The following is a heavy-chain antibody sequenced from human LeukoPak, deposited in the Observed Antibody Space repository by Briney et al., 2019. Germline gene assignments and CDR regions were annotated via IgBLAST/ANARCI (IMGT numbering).Heavy chain of an antibody. CDR3: AREDERWLQFSAFDI. CDR2: ISSYRHNTI. J-gene: IGHJ3*02. D-gene: IGHD5-24*01. V-gene: IGHV3-11*04. Sequence: PGGSLRLSCAASGFTFSDYYMSWIRQAPGKGLEWVSYISSYRHNTIYYADSVKGRFTISRDNAKNSLYLQMNSLRAEDTAVYYCAREDERWLQFSAFDIWGQGTMVTVSS. CDR1: GFTFSDYY.